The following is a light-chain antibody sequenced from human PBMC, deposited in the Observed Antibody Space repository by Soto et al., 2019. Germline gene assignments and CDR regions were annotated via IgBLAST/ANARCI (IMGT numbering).Light chain of an antibody. CDR3: QAYDYSLTASV. CDR1: TSNLGAGYD. CDR2: GNR. J-gene: IGLJ3*02. V-gene: IGLV1-40*01. Sequence: QSVLTQPPSVSGAPGQRVTLSCTGNTSNLGAGYDVHWYQQLPGAAPKLVIFGNRNRPSGVPERFSGTKSGTSASLAITGLQAEDEADYYCQAYDYSLTASVFGGGTKLTVL.